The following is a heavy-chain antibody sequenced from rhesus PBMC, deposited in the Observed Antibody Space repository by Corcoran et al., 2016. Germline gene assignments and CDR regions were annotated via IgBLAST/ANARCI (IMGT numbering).Heavy chain of an antibody. CDR1: GYSITGHS. J-gene: IGHJ4*01. D-gene: IGHD4-29*01. V-gene: IGHV4-122*02. CDR3: ARESVAAVQEKHCDY. Sequence: VQLQASGPGLVKPSETLSLTCAVSGYSITGHSWSWIRQAPGRGMEWIGYITYSGSTSYNPSLKRRVTISRDTSKNQFSLKLSSVTAADTAVYYCARESVAAVQEKHCDYWGQGVLVTVSP. CDR2: ITYSGST.